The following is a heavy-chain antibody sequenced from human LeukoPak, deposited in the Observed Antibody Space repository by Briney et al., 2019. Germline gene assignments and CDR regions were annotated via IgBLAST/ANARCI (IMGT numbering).Heavy chain of an antibody. D-gene: IGHD2-15*01. CDR3: AKESTSYCSGGSCYSGYMDV. CDR2: ISWNSGSI. V-gene: IGHV3-9*03. CDR1: GFTFDDYA. Sequence: PGRSLRLSCAAPGFTFDDYAMHWVRQAPGKGLEWVSGISWNSGSIGYADSVKGRFTISRDNAKNSLYLQMNSLRAEDMALYYCAKESTSYCSGGSCYSGYMDVWGKGTTVTVSS. J-gene: IGHJ6*03.